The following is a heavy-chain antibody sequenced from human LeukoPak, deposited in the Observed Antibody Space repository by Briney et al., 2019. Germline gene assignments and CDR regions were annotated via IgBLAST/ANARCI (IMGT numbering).Heavy chain of an antibody. CDR3: ARAPSDYYDSSGYGWFDP. CDR2: IIPILGIA. Sequence: ASVKVSCKASGGTFSSYTISWVRQAPGQGLEWMGRIIPILGIANYAQKSQGRVTITADKSTSTAYMELSSLRSEDTAVYYCARAPSDYYDSSGYGWFDPWGQGTLVTVSS. J-gene: IGHJ5*02. CDR1: GGTFSSYT. D-gene: IGHD3-22*01. V-gene: IGHV1-69*02.